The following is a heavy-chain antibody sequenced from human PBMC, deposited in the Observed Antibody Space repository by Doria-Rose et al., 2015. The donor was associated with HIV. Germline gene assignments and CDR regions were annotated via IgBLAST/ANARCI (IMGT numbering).Heavy chain of an antibody. Sequence: SGPGLVKPSETPSLTCTVSGDSIHNFYWTWVRQAAGKGLEWIGRIYSTGSTNYNPSLQSRVTIPIDTSRSQFSLSLRSVTAADTAFYFCARDRGDYWGQGALVTVTS. CDR1: GDSIHNFY. CDR2: IYSTGST. CDR3: ARDRGDY. V-gene: IGHV4-4*07. J-gene: IGHJ4*02.